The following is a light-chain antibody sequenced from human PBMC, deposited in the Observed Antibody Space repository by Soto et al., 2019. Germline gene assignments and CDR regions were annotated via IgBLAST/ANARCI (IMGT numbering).Light chain of an antibody. J-gene: IGLJ1*01. Sequence: QSALTQPASVSGSLGQSITISCIGTSSNIGSYNLVSWYQHQPGKAPKIMIFEGSKRPSGVSNRFSGSRSGNTASLTISGLQAEDEADYDCCSFAGTGTQYVFGTGTKLTVL. CDR3: CSFAGTGTQYV. V-gene: IGLV2-23*01. CDR1: SSNIGSYNL. CDR2: EGS.